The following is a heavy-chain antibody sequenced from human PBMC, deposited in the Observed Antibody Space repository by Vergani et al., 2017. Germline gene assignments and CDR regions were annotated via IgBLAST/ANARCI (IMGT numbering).Heavy chain of an antibody. CDR2: IRAYNGNT. Sequence: QVQLVQSGAEVKKPGASVKVSCKASGYTFTSYGISWVRQAPGHGLEWMGWIRAYNGNTNDVQKLQGQVTMTTDTSTSTAYMVLRSLRSDDTAVYYCARSDSSGYRHVGLGQYWGQGTLVTVYS. D-gene: IGHD3-22*01. CDR1: GYTFTSYG. CDR3: ARSDSSGYRHVGLGQY. J-gene: IGHJ4*02. V-gene: IGHV1-18*01.